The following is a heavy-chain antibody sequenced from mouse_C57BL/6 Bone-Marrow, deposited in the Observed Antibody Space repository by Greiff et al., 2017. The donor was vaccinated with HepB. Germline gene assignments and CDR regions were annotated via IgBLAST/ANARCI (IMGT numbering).Heavy chain of an antibody. V-gene: IGHV1-81*01. J-gene: IGHJ3*01. CDR2: IYPRSGNT. CDR3: ARGYYGPWFAY. CDR1: GYTFTSYG. D-gene: IGHD1-1*01. Sequence: VQGVESGAELARPGASVKLSCKASGYTFTSYGISWVKQRTGQGLEWIGEIYPRSGNTYYNEKFKGKATLTADKSSSTAYMELRSLTSEDSAVYFCARGYYGPWFAYWGQGTLVTVSA.